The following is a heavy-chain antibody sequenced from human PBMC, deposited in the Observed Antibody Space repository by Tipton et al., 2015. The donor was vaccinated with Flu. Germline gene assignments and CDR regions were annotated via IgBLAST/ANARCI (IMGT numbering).Heavy chain of an antibody. CDR1: GFTFSGYW. CDR3: AGGSGWLIDT. CDR2: IKQDGSEK. D-gene: IGHD6-19*01. V-gene: IGHV3-7*01. Sequence: CAASGFTFSGYWMNWVRQAPGKGLEWVAIIKQDGSEKIYEDSVRGRFTISRDNAKKSLYLQMNSLGAEDTAVYYCAGGSGWLIDTWGQGTLVTASS. J-gene: IGHJ5*02.